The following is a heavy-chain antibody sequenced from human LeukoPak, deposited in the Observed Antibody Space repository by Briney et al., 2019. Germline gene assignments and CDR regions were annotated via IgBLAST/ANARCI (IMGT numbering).Heavy chain of an antibody. V-gene: IGHV3-21*01. CDR3: ARRDYYYYYMDV. CDR2: ISSSSSYI. Sequence: GGSLRLSCAASGFTFSSYSMNWVRQAPGKGLEWVSSISSSSSYIYYADSVKGRFTISRDNAKNSLCLQMNSLRAEDTAVYYCARRDYYYYYMDVWGKGTTVTVSS. CDR1: GFTFSSYS. J-gene: IGHJ6*03.